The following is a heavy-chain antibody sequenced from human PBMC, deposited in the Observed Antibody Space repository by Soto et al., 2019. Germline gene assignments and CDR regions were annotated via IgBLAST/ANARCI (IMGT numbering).Heavy chain of an antibody. CDR3: ARDRGDTAERYYYYYYGMDV. J-gene: IGHJ6*02. V-gene: IGHV6-1*01. Sequence: SSYAISWVRQAPGQGLEWLGRTYYRSKWYNDYAVSVKSRITINPDTSKNQFSLQLNSVTLEDTAVYYCARDRGDTAERYYYYYYGMDVWGQGTTVTVSS. CDR1: SSYA. D-gene: IGHD5-18*01. CDR2: TYYRSKWYN.